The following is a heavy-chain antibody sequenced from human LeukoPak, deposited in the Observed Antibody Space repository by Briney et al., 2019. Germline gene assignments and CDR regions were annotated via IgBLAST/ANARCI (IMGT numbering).Heavy chain of an antibody. CDR2: INGDGSRT. D-gene: IGHD4-17*01. J-gene: IGHJ4*02. V-gene: IGHV3-74*01. CDR1: GFTFSTNW. Sequence: SGGSLRLSCAASGFTFSTNWMHWVRQAPGKGLVWVSRINGDGSRTNYADSVEGRFTISRDNAKNTVYLQMNNLRAEDTAVYYCARGATYAYYFDYWGQGILVTVSS. CDR3: ARGATYAYYFDY.